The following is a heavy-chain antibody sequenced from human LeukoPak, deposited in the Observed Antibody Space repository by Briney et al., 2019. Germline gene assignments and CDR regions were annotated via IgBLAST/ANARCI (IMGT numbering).Heavy chain of an antibody. J-gene: IGHJ4*02. D-gene: IGHD3-22*01. CDR2: IKQDGSEK. CDR3: ASRRYYDSSGYYYFDY. V-gene: IGHV3-7*01. Sequence: PGGSLRLSCAASGFTFSSYWMSWVRQAPGKGLEWVANIKQDGSEKYYVDSVKGRFTISRDNAKNSLYLQMNSLRAEDTAVYYCASRRYYDSSGYYYFDYWGQGTLVTVSS. CDR1: GFTFSSYW.